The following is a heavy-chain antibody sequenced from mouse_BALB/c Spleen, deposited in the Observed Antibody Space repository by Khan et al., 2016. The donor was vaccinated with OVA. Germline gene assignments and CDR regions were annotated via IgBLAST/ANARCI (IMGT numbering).Heavy chain of an antibody. Sequence: VQLQESGAELVKPGASVKLSCKASGYTFTSYWMHWVKQRPGQGLEWIGEINPSNGRTNYNEKFKSKATLTVDKSSNTAYMQLSSLTSEDSAVYYCARSTMITTEFAYWGQGTRVTVSA. CDR3: ARSTMITTEFAY. CDR2: INPSNGRT. CDR1: GYTFTSYW. V-gene: IGHV1S81*02. D-gene: IGHD2-4*01. J-gene: IGHJ3*01.